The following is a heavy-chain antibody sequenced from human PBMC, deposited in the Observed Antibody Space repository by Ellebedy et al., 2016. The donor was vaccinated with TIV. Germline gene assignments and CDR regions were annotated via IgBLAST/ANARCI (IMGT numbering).Heavy chain of an antibody. CDR2: ISGSGGST. CDR1: GFTFSSYA. V-gene: IGHV3-23*01. CDR3: AKDDYDILTGYYYYGMDV. D-gene: IGHD3-9*01. Sequence: GESLKISXAASGFTFSSYAMSWVRQAPGKGLEWVSAISGSGGSTYYADSVKGRFTISRDNSKNTLYLQMNSLRAEDTAVYYCAKDDYDILTGYYYYGMDVWGQGTTVTVSS. J-gene: IGHJ6*02.